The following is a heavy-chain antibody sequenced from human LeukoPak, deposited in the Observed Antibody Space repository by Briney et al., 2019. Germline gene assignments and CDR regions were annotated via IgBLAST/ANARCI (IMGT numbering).Heavy chain of an antibody. J-gene: IGHJ4*02. CDR3: ARRGGYNYGFDY. D-gene: IGHD5-18*01. V-gene: IGHV4-39*01. Sequence: SETLSLTCSVSGGSISGSSYYWGWIRQPPGKGLEWIGDVYYSGSTYYNPSLKSRVTISVDTSKNQFSLKLSSVTAADTAVYYCARRGGYNYGFDYWGQGTLVTVSS. CDR1: GGSISGSSYY. CDR2: VYYSGST.